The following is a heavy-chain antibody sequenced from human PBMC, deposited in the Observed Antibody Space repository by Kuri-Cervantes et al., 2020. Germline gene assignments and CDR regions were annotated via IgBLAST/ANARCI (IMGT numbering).Heavy chain of an antibody. J-gene: IGHJ4*02. CDR3: ARGYCSSTSCSIYDY. CDR2: ISPIFGTA. Sequence: SVNVSCKASGGTFSSYAISWVRQAPGQGLEWMGGISPIFGTANYAQKFQGRVTITADKSTSTAYMELSSLRSEDTAVYYCARGYCSSTSCSIYDYWGQGTLVTVSS. CDR1: GGTFSSYA. V-gene: IGHV1-69*06. D-gene: IGHD2-2*01.